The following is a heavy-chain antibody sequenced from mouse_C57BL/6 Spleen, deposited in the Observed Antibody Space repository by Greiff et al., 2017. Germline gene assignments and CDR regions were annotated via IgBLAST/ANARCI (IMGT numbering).Heavy chain of an antibody. D-gene: IGHD2-3*01. Sequence: QVQLKESGAELARPGASVKLSCKASGYTFTSYGISWVKQRPGQGLEWIGEIYTRSGNTYYNEKCTGKAQLTADKDSSKAYMELRSLTSEDSAVYFCARVYDGYSLYYYAMDYWGQGTSGTVSS. CDR2: IYTRSGNT. J-gene: IGHJ4*01. CDR3: ARVYDGYSLYYYAMDY. V-gene: IGHV1-81*01. CDR1: GYTFTSYG.